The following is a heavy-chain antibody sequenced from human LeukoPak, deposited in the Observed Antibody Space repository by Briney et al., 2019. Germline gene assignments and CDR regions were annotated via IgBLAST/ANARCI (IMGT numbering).Heavy chain of an antibody. CDR2: IYYSGST. D-gene: IGHD4-11*01. CDR1: GGSISSGGYY. J-gene: IGHJ6*02. Sequence: PSETLSLTCTVSGGSISSGGYYWSWIRQHPGKGLEWIGYIYYSGSTYYNPSLKSRVTISVDTSKNQFSLKLSSVTAADTAVYYCARVPATVYDGMDVWGQGTTVTVSS. CDR3: ARVPATVYDGMDV. V-gene: IGHV4-31*03.